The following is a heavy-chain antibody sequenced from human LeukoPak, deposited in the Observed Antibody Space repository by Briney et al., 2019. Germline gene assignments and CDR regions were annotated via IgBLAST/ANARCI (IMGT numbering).Heavy chain of an antibody. CDR1: GYTFTGCY. D-gene: IGHD3-22*01. Sequence: ASVKVSCKASGYTFTGCYMHWVRQAPGQGLEWMGRINPNSGGTNYAQKFQGRVTMTRDTSISTAYMELSRLRSDDTAVYYCARGAAATRKYYYDSRAGFDYWGQGALVTVSS. CDR2: INPNSGGT. V-gene: IGHV1-2*06. CDR3: ARGAAATRKYYYDSRAGFDY. J-gene: IGHJ4*02.